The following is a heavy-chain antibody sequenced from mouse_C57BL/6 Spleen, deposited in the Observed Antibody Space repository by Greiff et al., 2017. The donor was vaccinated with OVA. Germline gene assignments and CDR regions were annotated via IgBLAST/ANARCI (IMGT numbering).Heavy chain of an antibody. V-gene: IGHV1-61*01. CDR2: IYPSDSET. Sequence: VQLQQPGAELVRPGSSVKLSCKASGYTFTSYWMDWVKQRPGQGLEWIGNIYPSDSETHYNQKFKDKATLTVDKSSSTAYMQLSSLTSEDSAVYYCARSGDYYDYDEAWFAYWGQGTLVTVSA. D-gene: IGHD2-4*01. CDR1: GYTFTSYW. CDR3: ARSGDYYDYDEAWFAY. J-gene: IGHJ3*01.